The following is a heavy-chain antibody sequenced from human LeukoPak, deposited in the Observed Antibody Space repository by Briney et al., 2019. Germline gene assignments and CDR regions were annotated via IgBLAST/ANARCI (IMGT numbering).Heavy chain of an antibody. D-gene: IGHD5-24*01. CDR1: GFTFSNYA. CDR3: AKDGARDGYNYPDY. Sequence: GGSLRLSCAASGFTFSNYAMSWVRQAPGKGLEWVSAISGSGGNTYYADSVKGRFTISRDNSKNTLYLQMNSLRAEDTAVYYCAKDGARDGYNYPDYWGQGTLVTVSS. V-gene: IGHV3-23*01. CDR2: ISGSGGNT. J-gene: IGHJ4*02.